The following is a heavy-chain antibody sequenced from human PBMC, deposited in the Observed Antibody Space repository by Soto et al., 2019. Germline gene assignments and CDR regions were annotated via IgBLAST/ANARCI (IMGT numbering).Heavy chain of an antibody. D-gene: IGHD3-10*01. CDR1: GVTFSNYA. Sequence: GGSLRLSCTVSGVTFSNYAMNWVRQAPGKGLEWVSSLSGSGGTTYYADSVKGRFIISRDNSKNTLYLLMNSLRAEDTALYYCAKQRADYGSGADTFYFDSWGQGALVTVSS. CDR3: AKQRADYGSGADTFYFDS. CDR2: LSGSGGTT. V-gene: IGHV3-23*01. J-gene: IGHJ4*02.